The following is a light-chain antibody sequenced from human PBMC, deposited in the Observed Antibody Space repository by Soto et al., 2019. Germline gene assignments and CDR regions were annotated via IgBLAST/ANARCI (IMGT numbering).Light chain of an antibody. CDR1: SSDVGGYNY. V-gene: IGLV2-8*01. CDR3: SSYAGSNNV. J-gene: IGLJ1*01. Sequence: QSVLTQPPSASGSPGQSVTISCTGTSSDVGGYNYVSWYQQHPGKAPKLMIYEVSKRPSGVPDRFSGSKSGNTASLTVSGLQDEDEADYYCSSYAGSNNVFGTGTQLTVL. CDR2: EVS.